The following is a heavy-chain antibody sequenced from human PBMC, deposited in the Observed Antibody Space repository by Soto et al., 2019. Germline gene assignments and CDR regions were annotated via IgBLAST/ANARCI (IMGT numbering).Heavy chain of an antibody. CDR3: ARECSGYQHHYSYVIDV. CDR1: GDSVSGNSGA. D-gene: IGHD2-15*01. CDR2: TYYRSKWYI. V-gene: IGHV6-1*01. J-gene: IGHJ6*02. Sequence: PSQTLSLTCAISGDSVSGNSGAWNWIRQSPSRGLEWLGRTYYRSKWYIDYAVSVKSRITINPDTSKNQFSLQLNSVTPEDTAVYYCARECSGYQHHYSYVIDVWGQGTTVTVSS.